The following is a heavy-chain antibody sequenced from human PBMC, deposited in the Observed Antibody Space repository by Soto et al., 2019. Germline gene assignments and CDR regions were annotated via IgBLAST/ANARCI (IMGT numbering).Heavy chain of an antibody. J-gene: IGHJ4*02. CDR2: INPSGGST. D-gene: IGHD6-13*01. CDR3: ARDSGSIAAADPTNHYFDY. V-gene: IGHV1-46*03. CDR1: GYTFTSYY. Sequence: ASVKVSCKASGYTFTSYYMHWVRQAPGQGLEWMGIINPSGGSTSYAQKFQGRVTMTRDTSTSTVYMELSSLRSEDTAVYYCARDSGSIAAADPTNHYFDYWGQGTLVTVSS.